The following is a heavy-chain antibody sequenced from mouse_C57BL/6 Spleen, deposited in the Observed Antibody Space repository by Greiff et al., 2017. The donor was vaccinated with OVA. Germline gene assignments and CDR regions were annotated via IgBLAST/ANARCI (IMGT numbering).Heavy chain of an antibody. D-gene: IGHD1-1*01. CDR2: IWWDVDK. Sequence: QVTLKESGPGILQPSQTLSLTCSFSGFSLSTFGMGVGWIRQPSGQGLEWLAHIWWDVDKYYNPALKSRLTISTDTAKNQVVLKIANVDTADTATYYCARIGVTTVVATYWYFDVWGTGTTVTVSS. CDR3: ARIGVTTVVATYWYFDV. CDR1: GFSLSTFGMG. V-gene: IGHV8-8*01. J-gene: IGHJ1*03.